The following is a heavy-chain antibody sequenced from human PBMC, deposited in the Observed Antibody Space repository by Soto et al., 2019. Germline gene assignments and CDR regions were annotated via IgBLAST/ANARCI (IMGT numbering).Heavy chain of an antibody. CDR3: ARDSRRGQHLVGDDFDI. D-gene: IGHD6-13*01. Sequence: QVQLVQSGAEVKKPGASVKVSCNASGYSFTSYGISWLRQAPGQGLEWMGWISAYNGNTNYAQKLQGRVTMTTDTSTSTAYMELRSLRSDDTAVYYSARDSRRGQHLVGDDFDIWGQGTMVTVSS. CDR1: GYSFTSYG. J-gene: IGHJ3*02. V-gene: IGHV1-18*01. CDR2: ISAYNGNT.